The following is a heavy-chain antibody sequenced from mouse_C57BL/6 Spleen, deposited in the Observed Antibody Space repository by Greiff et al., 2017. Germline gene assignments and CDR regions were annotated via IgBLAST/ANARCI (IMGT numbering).Heavy chain of an antibody. Sequence: EVQLVESGGGLVKPGGSLKLSCAASGFTFSSYTMSWVRQTPEKRLEWVATISGGGGNTYYPDSVKGRFTISRDNAKNTLYLQMSSLRSEDTALYYCARHDGYYGGYFDYWGQGTTLTVSS. D-gene: IGHD2-3*01. J-gene: IGHJ2*01. CDR1: GFTFSSYT. CDR2: ISGGGGNT. V-gene: IGHV5-9*01. CDR3: ARHDGYYGGYFDY.